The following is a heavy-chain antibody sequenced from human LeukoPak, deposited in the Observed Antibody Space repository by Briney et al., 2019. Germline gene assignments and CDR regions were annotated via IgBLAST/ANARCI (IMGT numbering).Heavy chain of an antibody. J-gene: IGHJ4*02. D-gene: IGHD4-17*01. V-gene: IGHV3-23*01. CDR1: GFTFVSYA. CDR3: AKTDLTTGLYDY. CDR2: ISGGGGTT. Sequence: GGSLRLSCAASGFTFVSYALNWVRQAPGKGLEWVSAISGGGGTTYYADSVKGRFTSSRDNSKNTLYLQMNSLRAEDSAVYYCAKTDLTTGLYDYWGQGTLVTVSS.